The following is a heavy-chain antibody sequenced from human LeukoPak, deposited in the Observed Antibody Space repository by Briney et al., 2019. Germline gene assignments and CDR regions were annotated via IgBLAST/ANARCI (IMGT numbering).Heavy chain of an antibody. V-gene: IGHV3-23*01. J-gene: IGHJ5*02. Sequence: GGSLRLSCAASGFTFSSYGMSWVRQIPGKGLEWVPGISGSGGITYYADSVKGRFTISKDNSKNTLDLQMNSLGAEDTAVYHCARAIATAGTYSWFDPWGQGTLVTVSS. D-gene: IGHD6-13*01. CDR3: ARAIATAGTYSWFDP. CDR1: GFTFSSYG. CDR2: ISGSGGIT.